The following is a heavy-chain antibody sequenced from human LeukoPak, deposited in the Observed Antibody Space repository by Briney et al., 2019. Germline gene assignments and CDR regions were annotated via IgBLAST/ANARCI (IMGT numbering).Heavy chain of an antibody. J-gene: IGHJ6*03. CDR3: ARQKNHYGSGSYPNYYYYYYMDV. CDR2: INHSGST. D-gene: IGHD3-10*01. CDR1: GGSFSGYY. V-gene: IGHV4-34*01. Sequence: SETLSLTCAVYGGSFSGYYWSWIRQPPGKGLEWIGEINHSGSTNYNPSLKSRVTISVDTSKNQFSLKLSSVTAADTAVYYCARQKNHYGSGSYPNYYYYYYMDVWGKGTTVTISS.